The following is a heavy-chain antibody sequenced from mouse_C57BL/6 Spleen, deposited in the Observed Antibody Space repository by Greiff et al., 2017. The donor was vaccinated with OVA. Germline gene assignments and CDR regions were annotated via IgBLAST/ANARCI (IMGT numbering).Heavy chain of an antibody. V-gene: IGHV2-9-1*01. D-gene: IGHD3-2*02. CDR1: GFSLTSYA. J-gene: IGHJ3*01. CDR3: ARNGESSGDGGFAY. Sequence: VQLVESGPGLVAPSQSLSITCTVSGFSLTSYAISWVRQPPGKGLEWLGVICTGGGTNYNSALKSSLSIIKDNSKSQVFLKMNSLQTDDTARYYCARNGESSGDGGFAYWGQGTLVTVSA. CDR2: ICTGGGT.